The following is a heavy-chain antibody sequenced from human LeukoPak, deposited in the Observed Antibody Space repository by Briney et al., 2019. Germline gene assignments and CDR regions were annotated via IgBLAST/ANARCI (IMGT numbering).Heavy chain of an antibody. V-gene: IGHV3-66*01. CDR2: IYSGGST. J-gene: IGHJ4*02. CDR1: GFTVSSKY. D-gene: IGHD6-13*01. CDR3: ARGGIAESFDS. Sequence: GGSLRLSCAVSGFTVSSKYMSWVRQAPGKGLEWGSVIYSGGSTCYPDPVKGTFTIPRDTSKNTLYLQMNSRRAEDTGVYYCARGGIAESFDSWGQGTLVSVSS.